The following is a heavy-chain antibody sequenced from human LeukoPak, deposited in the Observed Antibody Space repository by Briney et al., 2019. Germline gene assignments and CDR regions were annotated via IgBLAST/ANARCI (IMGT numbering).Heavy chain of an antibody. J-gene: IGHJ4*02. V-gene: IGHV1-18*01. D-gene: IGHD3-10*01. Sequence: GASVKVSCKASGYTFTSYGISWVRQAPGQGLEWMGWISAYNGNTNYAQKLQGRVTMTTDTSTSTAYMELRSLRSDDTAVYYCARAELLWFGELLARYDYWGQGTLVTVSS. CDR2: ISAYNGNT. CDR3: ARAELLWFGELLARYDY. CDR1: GYTFTSYG.